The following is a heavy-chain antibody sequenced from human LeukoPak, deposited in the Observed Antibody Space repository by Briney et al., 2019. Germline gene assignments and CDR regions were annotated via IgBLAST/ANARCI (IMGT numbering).Heavy chain of an antibody. V-gene: IGHV4-4*07. Sequence: SETLSLTCTVSGGSISSYYWSWIRQPAGKGLEWIGRIYTSGGTNYNPSLKSRVTMSVDTSKNQFSLKLSSVTAADKAVYYCARDHYDFWSGPKGSWFDPWGQGTLVTVSS. J-gene: IGHJ5*02. CDR2: IYTSGGT. CDR3: ARDHYDFWSGPKGSWFDP. D-gene: IGHD3-3*01. CDR1: GGSISSYY.